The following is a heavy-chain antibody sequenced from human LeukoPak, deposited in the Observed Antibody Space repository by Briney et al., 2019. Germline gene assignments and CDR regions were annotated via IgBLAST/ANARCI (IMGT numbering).Heavy chain of an antibody. D-gene: IGHD2-2*01. Sequence: SETLFLTCAVYGGSFSGYYWSWIRQPPGKGLEWIGEINHSGSTNYNPSLKSRVTISVDTSKNQFSLKLSSVTAADTAVYYCARGQRRVVPAAFPNYYYYYYMDVWGKGTTVTVSS. V-gene: IGHV4-34*01. CDR2: INHSGST. CDR1: GGSFSGYY. CDR3: ARGQRRVVPAAFPNYYYYYYMDV. J-gene: IGHJ6*03.